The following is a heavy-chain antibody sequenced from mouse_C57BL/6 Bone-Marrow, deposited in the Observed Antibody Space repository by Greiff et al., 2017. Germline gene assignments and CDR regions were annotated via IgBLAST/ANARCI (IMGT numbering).Heavy chain of an antibody. J-gene: IGHJ4*01. CDR1: GYAFSSSW. CDR2: IYPGDGDT. CDR3: ARCFSTTVFPYAMDY. D-gene: IGHD1-1*01. Sequence: QVQLKQSGPELVKPGASVKISCKASGYAFSSSWMNWVKQRPGKGLEWMGRIYPGDGDTNYNGKFKGKATRTAEKSSRTAYMQLSSLTSEDSAVYFCARCFSTTVFPYAMDYWGQGTSVTVSS. V-gene: IGHV1-82*01.